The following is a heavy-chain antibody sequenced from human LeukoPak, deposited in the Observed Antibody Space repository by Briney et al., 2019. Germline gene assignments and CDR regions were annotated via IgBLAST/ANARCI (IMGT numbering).Heavy chain of an antibody. V-gene: IGHV3-23*01. Sequence: GGSLRLSCAASGFTFGNYAMSWVRQAPGKGLEWVSVISGSGATTDHADSVMGRFTISRDNSKNTVYLQLDSLRAEDTAVYYCAKAVAGAYFDYWGQGTLVTVSS. CDR1: GFTFGNYA. CDR3: AKAVAGAYFDY. D-gene: IGHD6-19*01. CDR2: ISGSGATT. J-gene: IGHJ4*02.